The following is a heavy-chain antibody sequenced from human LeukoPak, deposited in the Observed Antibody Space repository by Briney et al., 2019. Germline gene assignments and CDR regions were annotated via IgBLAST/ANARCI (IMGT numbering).Heavy chain of an antibody. Sequence: GGSLRLSCAASGFIFSSYGMHWVRQAPGKGLEWVAFIRYDGSNKYYADSVKGRFTISRDNSKNTLYLQMNSLRAEDTAVYYCAKEQYYYDSSGYYPLFDYWGQGTLVTVSS. D-gene: IGHD3-22*01. V-gene: IGHV3-30*02. CDR3: AKEQYYYDSSGYYPLFDY. J-gene: IGHJ4*02. CDR1: GFIFSSYG. CDR2: IRYDGSNK.